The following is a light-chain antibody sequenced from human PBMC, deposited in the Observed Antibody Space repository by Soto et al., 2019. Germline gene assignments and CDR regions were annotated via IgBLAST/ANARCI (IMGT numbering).Light chain of an antibody. Sequence: QSVLTQPPSLSGAPGQRVTISCTASSSNIGAGYDVHWYQQLPGTAPKLLIYGNSNRPSGVPDRFSGSKSGTSASLAITVLQAEDGGDYVCQSYDIRLSGWIFGGGTQLTVL. V-gene: IGLV1-40*01. J-gene: IGLJ2*01. CDR1: SSNIGAGYD. CDR2: GNS. CDR3: QSYDIRLSGWI.